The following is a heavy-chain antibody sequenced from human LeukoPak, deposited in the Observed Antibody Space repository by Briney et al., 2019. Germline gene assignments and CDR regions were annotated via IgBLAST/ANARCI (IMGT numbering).Heavy chain of an antibody. J-gene: IGHJ2*01. D-gene: IGHD4-23*01. CDR3: ARSYGGYSYWYFDL. CDR1: GASISSFY. CDR2: IYYSGST. V-gene: IGHV4-59*01. Sequence: SETLSLTSPVSGASISSFYWSWNRQPPGKGLEWIGYIYYSGSTNYNPSLKSRLTISVDTSKNQFSLKLTSLTAADTAVYYCARSYGGYSYWYFDLWGRGTLVTVSS.